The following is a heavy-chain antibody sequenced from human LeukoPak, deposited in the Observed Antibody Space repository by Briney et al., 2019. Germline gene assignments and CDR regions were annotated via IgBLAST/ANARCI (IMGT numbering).Heavy chain of an antibody. CDR2: INPNNGGT. CDR3: AREGTSYDILTGYQNENWFDP. J-gene: IGHJ5*02. V-gene: IGHV1-2*06. CDR1: GYTFTGYY. D-gene: IGHD3-9*01. Sequence: ASVEVSCKASGYTFTGYYMHWVRQAPGQGLEWMGRINPNNGGTNYAQKFQGRVTMTSDTSISTAYMELSRLRSDDTALYYSAREGTSYDILTGYQNENWFDPWGQGTLVTVSS.